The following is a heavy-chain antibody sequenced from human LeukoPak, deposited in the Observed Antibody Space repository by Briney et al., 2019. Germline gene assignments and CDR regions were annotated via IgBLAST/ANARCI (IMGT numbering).Heavy chain of an antibody. CDR3: ASTYYFDY. CDR1: GLTFSRYV. J-gene: IGHJ4*02. CDR2: LSASGGST. V-gene: IGHV3-23*01. Sequence: GGSLRLSCASSGLTFSRYVMGWVRQAPGKGLEWVSTLSASGGSTFYAASVKGRFTVSRDNSKNTLFLQMNSLRAEDTAVYYCASTYYFDYWGQGTLVTVSS.